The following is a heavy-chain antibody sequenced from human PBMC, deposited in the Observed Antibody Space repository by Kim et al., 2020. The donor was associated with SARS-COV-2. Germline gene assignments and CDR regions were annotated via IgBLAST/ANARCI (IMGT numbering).Heavy chain of an antibody. Sequence: ASVKVSCKASGYTFTSYAMNWVRQAPGQGLEWMGWINTNTGNPTYAQGFTGRFVFSLDTSVSTAYLQISSLKAEDTAVYYCARVDYYGSGSYFGGRPYYYMDVWGKGTTVTVSS. CDR3: ARVDYYGSGSYFGGRPYYYMDV. D-gene: IGHD3-10*01. V-gene: IGHV7-4-1*02. CDR2: INTNTGNP. J-gene: IGHJ6*03. CDR1: GYTFTSYA.